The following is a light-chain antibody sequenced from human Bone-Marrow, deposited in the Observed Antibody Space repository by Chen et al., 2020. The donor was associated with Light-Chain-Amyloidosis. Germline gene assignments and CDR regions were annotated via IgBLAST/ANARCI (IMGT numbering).Light chain of an antibody. V-gene: IGLV2-14*01. J-gene: IGLJ1*01. CDR1: SSDVGGDNH. CDR2: EVT. CDR3: SSYTITNTRV. Sequence: QSAQTQPASVSGSPGQSITISCTGTSSDVGGDNHVSWYQQHPDKAPKLMIYEVTNRPSWVPDRFAGSKSANTASLTISGLKTEDEADYFCSSYTITNTRVFGSGTRVTVL.